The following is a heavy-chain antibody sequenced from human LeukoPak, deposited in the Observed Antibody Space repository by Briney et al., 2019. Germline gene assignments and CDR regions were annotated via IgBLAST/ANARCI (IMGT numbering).Heavy chain of an antibody. D-gene: IGHD6-13*01. Sequence: GGSLRLSCAASGFTFSCYAMSWVRQAPGKRLKWVSAIRGSGGTTYYADSVKGRFTISRDNSKNTLYLQMNSLRAEDTALYYCAKDFFGSGSSWYNYFDYWGQGTLVTVSS. J-gene: IGHJ4*02. CDR2: IRGSGGTT. V-gene: IGHV3-23*01. CDR1: GFTFSCYA. CDR3: AKDFFGSGSSWYNYFDY.